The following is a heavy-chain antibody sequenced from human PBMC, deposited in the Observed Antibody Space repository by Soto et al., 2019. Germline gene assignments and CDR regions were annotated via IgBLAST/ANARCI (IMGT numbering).Heavy chain of an antibody. CDR3: APCRAAAGAGFDP. CDR1: GGSITSDHYY. V-gene: IGHV4-31*03. CDR2: IYHRGDT. Sequence: SETLSLTCSVSGGSITSDHYYWNWIRQRPGKGLEWIGFIYHRGDTYYNPSLRSRVSMSVDTSKNQFSLNLRSVTVADPAVYWCAPCRAAAGAGFDPWGQGTQVTVSS. J-gene: IGHJ5*02. D-gene: IGHD6-13*01.